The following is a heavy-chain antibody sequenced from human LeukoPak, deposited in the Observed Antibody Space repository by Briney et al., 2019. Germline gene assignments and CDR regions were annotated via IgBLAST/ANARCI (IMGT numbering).Heavy chain of an antibody. CDR3: ARAYHSSGWYNYLAY. J-gene: IGHJ4*02. CDR1: GGSFSGYY. CDR2: FNHSGST. Sequence: SETLSLTCAVYGGSFSGYYWSWIRQPPGKGLEWVGEFNHSGSTNYNPSLKGRVTLSVDTSKNQSSLKWSSVTSADTALYYCARAYHSSGWYNYLAYWGQGPLVTVSS. D-gene: IGHD6-19*01. V-gene: IGHV4-34*01.